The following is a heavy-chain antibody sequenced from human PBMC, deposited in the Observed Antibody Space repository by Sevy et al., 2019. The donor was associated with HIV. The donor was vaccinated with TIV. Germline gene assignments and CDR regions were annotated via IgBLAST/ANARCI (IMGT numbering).Heavy chain of an antibody. J-gene: IGHJ4*02. CDR2: FDPEDGKI. CDR1: GSTLTRLS. D-gene: IGHD3-22*01. V-gene: IGHV1-24*01. CDR3: ATTKDYYDNSGDPFDY. Sequence: ASVKVSCKVSGSTLTRLSMHWVRQAPGKGLEWMASFDPEDGKIVYAQKFQGRVTMTEDTSTDTAYMGLSSLRSEDTAVYYCATTKDYYDNSGDPFDYWGQGTLVTVSS.